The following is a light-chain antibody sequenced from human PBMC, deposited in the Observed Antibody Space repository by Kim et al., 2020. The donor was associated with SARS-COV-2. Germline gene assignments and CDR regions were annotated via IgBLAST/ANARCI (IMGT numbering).Light chain of an antibody. J-gene: IGLJ2*01. CDR3: YSAADNNVV. Sequence: SYELTQPSSVSVSPGQTARITCSGDVLAKKYARWFQQKPGQAPVLVIYKDSERPSGIPERLSGSSSGTTVTLTISGAQVEDEADYYCYSAADNNVVFGGGTQLTVL. CDR1: VLAKKY. CDR2: KDS. V-gene: IGLV3-27*01.